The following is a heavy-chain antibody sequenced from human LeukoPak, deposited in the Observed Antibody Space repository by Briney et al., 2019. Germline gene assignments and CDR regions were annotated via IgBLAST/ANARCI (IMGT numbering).Heavy chain of an antibody. CDR2: IYYSGST. CDR3: ARSFSGTYPGLDD. CDR1: GGSISNYY. J-gene: IGHJ4*02. V-gene: IGHV4-59*08. Sequence: SETLSLTCTVSGGSISNYYWSWIRQPPGKGLDWIGYIYYSGSTNYSPSFKSRVTISIDTSKNQFSLRLSSVTAADTAVYYCARSFSGTYPGLDDWGQGTLVAVSS. D-gene: IGHD3-10*01.